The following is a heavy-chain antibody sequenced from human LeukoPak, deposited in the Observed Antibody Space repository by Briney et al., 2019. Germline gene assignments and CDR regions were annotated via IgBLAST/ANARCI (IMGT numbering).Heavy chain of an antibody. V-gene: IGHV4-34*01. J-gene: IGHJ4*02. D-gene: IGHD2-15*01. CDR2: INHSGST. CDR3: ARVGKLVAATLDFDY. Sequence: PSETLSLTCAVHGGSFSGYYWSWIRQPPGKGLEWIGEINHSGSTNYNPSFKSRVTISVDTSKNQFSLKLSSVTAADTAVYYCARVGKLVAATLDFDYWGQGTLVTVSS. CDR1: GGSFSGYY.